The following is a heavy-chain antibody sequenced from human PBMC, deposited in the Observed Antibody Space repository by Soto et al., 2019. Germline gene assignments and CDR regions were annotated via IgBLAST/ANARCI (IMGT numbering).Heavy chain of an antibody. Sequence: GASVKVSCKVSGXTLTELSMHWGRQAPGKGLEWMGGFDPEDGETIYAQKFQGRVTMTEDTSTDTAYMELSSLRSEDTAVYYCATDSQIMITFGGVPPGAFDIWGQGTMVTVS. CDR2: FDPEDGET. V-gene: IGHV1-24*01. CDR3: ATDSQIMITFGGVPPGAFDI. D-gene: IGHD3-16*01. CDR1: GXTLTELS. J-gene: IGHJ3*02.